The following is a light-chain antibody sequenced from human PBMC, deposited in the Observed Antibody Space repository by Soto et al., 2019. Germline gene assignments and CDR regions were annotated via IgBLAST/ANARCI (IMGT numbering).Light chain of an antibody. J-gene: IGLJ2*01. V-gene: IGLV3-25*02. CDR3: QSADSSGTSRV. Sequence: SYELTQPPSVSVSPEQTARITCSGDALPKQYAYWYHQKPGQAPVLVIYKDSERPSGIPERFSGSSSGTTVTLTITGVQAEDEADYYCQSADSSGTSRVFGGGTKLTVL. CDR2: KDS. CDR1: ALPKQY.